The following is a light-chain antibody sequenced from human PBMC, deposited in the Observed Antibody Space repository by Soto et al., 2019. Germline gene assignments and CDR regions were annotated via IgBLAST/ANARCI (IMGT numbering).Light chain of an antibody. V-gene: IGKV1-39*01. CDR3: QYLNSFPLT. J-gene: IGKJ4*01. CDR1: QSISSY. Sequence: DIQMTQSPSSLSASVGDRVTITCRASQSISSYLNWYQQKPGKAPKLLIYAASSLQSGVPSRSSGSGSGTDFTLTISSLQPEDFATYYGQYLNSFPLTFGGGTKVDIK. CDR2: AAS.